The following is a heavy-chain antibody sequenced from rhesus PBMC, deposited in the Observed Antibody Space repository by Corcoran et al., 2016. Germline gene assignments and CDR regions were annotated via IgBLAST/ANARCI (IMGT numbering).Heavy chain of an antibody. J-gene: IGHJ1*01. D-gene: IGHD3-28*01. CDR3: ARTGDSGYWGGYFEF. CDR1: GDPTSASKR. V-gene: IGHV4S10*01. Sequence: QVQLQESGPGEVTPWVTLLPPCADSGDPTSASKRWLWVRKPPGKGLEWIGYIYGSSTSTNYNPSLKRRVTISKDTSKNQFSLKLSSVTAAYTAVYCCARTGDSGYWGGYFEFWGQGALVTVSS. CDR2: IYGSSTST.